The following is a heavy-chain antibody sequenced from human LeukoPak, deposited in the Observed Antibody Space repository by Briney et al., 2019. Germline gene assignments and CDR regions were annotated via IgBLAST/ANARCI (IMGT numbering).Heavy chain of an antibody. CDR1: GFTFSSYG. D-gene: IGHD4-17*01. V-gene: IGHV3-30*18. CDR3: AKDYGDYQFRPWVAFDI. CDR2: ISYDGSNK. Sequence: EGSLRLSCAASGFTFSSYGMHWVRQAPGKGLEWVAVISYDGSNKYYADSVKGRFTISRDNSKNTLYLQMNSLRAEDTAVYYCAKDYGDYQFRPWVAFDIWGQGTMVTVSS. J-gene: IGHJ3*02.